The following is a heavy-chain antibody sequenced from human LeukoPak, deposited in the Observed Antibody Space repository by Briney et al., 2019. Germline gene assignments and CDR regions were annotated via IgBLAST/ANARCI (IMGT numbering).Heavy chain of an antibody. CDR3: AKSLYGSGSYYNWFDP. V-gene: IGHV4-34*01. CDR1: GGSFSGYY. J-gene: IGHJ5*02. CDR2: INHRGST. Sequence: SETLSLTCAVYGGSFSGYYWSWIRQPPGKGLEWSGEINHRGSTNYNPSLKRRVTISLDTSKNQFSLKLSSVTAADTAVYYCAKSLYGSGSYYNWFDPWGQGTLVTVSS. D-gene: IGHD3-10*01.